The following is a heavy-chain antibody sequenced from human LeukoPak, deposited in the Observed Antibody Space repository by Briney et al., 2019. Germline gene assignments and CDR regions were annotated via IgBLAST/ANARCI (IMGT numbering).Heavy chain of an antibody. CDR2: ISGSGGST. CDR1: GFTFSSYG. Sequence: GGTLRLSCAASGFTFSSYGMSWVRQAPGKGLEWVSAISGSGGSTYYADSVKGRFTISRDNSKNTLYLQMNSLRAEDTAVYYCARYPQYYYGSGSPWGQGTLVTVSS. V-gene: IGHV3-23*01. J-gene: IGHJ4*02. CDR3: ARYPQYYYGSGSP. D-gene: IGHD3-10*01.